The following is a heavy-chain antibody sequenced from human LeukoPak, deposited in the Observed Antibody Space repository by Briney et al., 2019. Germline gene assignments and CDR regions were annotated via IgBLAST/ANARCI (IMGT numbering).Heavy chain of an antibody. CDR1: AASLIGYY. CDR2: INHRGST. Sequence: SHSPSPTLAVYAASLIGYYSSWIRHPPGKRLEWIGEINHRGSTPYNPSLKSRVTIQVDTSNIQFALKLSSVTAADTAVYYCARGGIAAALRTFYYFDYWGQGTLVTVSS. CDR3: ARGGIAAALRTFYYFDY. V-gene: IGHV4-34*01. D-gene: IGHD6-13*01. J-gene: IGHJ4*02.